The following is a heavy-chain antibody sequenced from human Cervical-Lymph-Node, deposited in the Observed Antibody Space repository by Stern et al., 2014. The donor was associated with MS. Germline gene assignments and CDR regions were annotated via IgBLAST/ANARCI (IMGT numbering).Heavy chain of an antibody. Sequence: QVTLRESGPTLAKPTQTLTLTCTFSGFSFSSGVGLGWIRQSPEKALEWLALIYLDGDKHHNPSLKNRPAITKDTSKNQVVLTMTNMGPMDSGTYFCAHRRGFCSGGYCYKGFGRLDPWGQGTLVTVSS. CDR1: GFSFSSGVG. CDR3: AHRRGFCSGGYCYKGFGRLDP. D-gene: IGHD2-15*01. CDR2: IYLDGDK. J-gene: IGHJ5*02. V-gene: IGHV2-5*02.